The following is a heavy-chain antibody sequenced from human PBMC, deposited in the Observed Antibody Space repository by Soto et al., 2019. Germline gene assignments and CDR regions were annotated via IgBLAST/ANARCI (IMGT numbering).Heavy chain of an antibody. J-gene: IGHJ4*02. CDR2: ISCSSGST. CDR1: GFTFDDYA. Sequence: HPGGSLRLSCAASGFTFDDYAMHWVRQAPGKGLEWVSGISCSSGSTYYADSVKGRFTISRDNSKNTLYLQMNSLRAEDTAVYYCAKDRTLPGYSSGWPFFDYWGQGTLVTVSS. D-gene: IGHD6-19*01. CDR3: AKDRTLPGYSSGWPFFDY. V-gene: IGHV3-23*01.